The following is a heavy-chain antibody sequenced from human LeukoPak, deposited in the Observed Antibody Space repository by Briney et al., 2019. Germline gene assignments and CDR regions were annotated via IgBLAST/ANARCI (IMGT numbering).Heavy chain of an antibody. J-gene: IGHJ4*02. V-gene: IGHV3-53*01. CDR2: IYSGGSI. D-gene: IGHD3-10*01. CDR1: GFTVSSNY. CDR3: AKVYESGSGTFDY. Sequence: PGGFLRLSCAASGFTVSSNYMSWVRQAPGKGLEWVSVIYSGGSIYYADSVKGRFTISRDNSKNTLYLQMNSLRAEDTAIYYCAKVYESGSGTFDYWGQGTLVTVSS.